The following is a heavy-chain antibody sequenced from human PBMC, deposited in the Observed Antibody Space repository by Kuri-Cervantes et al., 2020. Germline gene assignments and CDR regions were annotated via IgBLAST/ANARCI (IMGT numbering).Heavy chain of an antibody. D-gene: IGHD6-6*01. Sequence: SETLSLTCTVSGGSISSSSYYWSWIRQPAGKGLELIGRIYTSGSTNYNPSLKSRVTISVDKSKNQFSLKLSSVTAADTAVYYCARGIGIAARPGYYYYMDVWGKGTTVTVSS. CDR2: IYTSGST. CDR3: ARGIGIAARPGYYYYMDV. V-gene: IGHV4-61*02. CDR1: GGSISSSSYY. J-gene: IGHJ6*03.